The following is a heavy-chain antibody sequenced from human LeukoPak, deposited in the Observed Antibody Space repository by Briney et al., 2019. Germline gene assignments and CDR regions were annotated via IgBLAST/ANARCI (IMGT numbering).Heavy chain of an antibody. Sequence: PSETLSLTCAVYGGSFSGYYWSWIRQPPGKGLEWIGEINHSGSTNYNPSLKSRVTISVDTSKNQFSLKPSSVTAADTAVYYCARESKRGYSYGYGRYYFDYWGQGTLVTVSS. V-gene: IGHV4-34*01. CDR2: INHSGST. J-gene: IGHJ4*02. CDR1: GGSFSGYY. CDR3: ARESKRGYSYGYGRYYFDY. D-gene: IGHD5-18*01.